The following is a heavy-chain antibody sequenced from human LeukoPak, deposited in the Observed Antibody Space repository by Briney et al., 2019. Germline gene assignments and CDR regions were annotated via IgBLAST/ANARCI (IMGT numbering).Heavy chain of an antibody. CDR1: GYSFTSYW. CDR3: ARRGSYYYDSSGHSIDY. V-gene: IGHV5-51*01. J-gene: IGHJ4*02. CDR2: IYPGDSDT. D-gene: IGHD3-22*01. Sequence: GESLQISCKGSGYSFTSYWIAWVRQLPGKGQEGMGIIYPGDSDTRDSPSLQGQVTMSDDKDISTAYLQWSSLKASDTAIYYCARRGSYYYDSSGHSIDYWGQGTLVTVSS.